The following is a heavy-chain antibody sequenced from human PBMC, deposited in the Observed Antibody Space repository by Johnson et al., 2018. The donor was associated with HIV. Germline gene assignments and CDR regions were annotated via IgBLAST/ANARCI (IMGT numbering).Heavy chain of an antibody. D-gene: IGHD3-3*01. V-gene: IGHV3-30*03. CDR3: AGGSSMRGVVFDAFHI. J-gene: IGHJ3*02. CDR1: GFTFSNYG. CDR2: ISFDGSNK. Sequence: QVKLVESGGGVVQPGRSLRLSCAASGFTFSNYGMHWVRQAPGKGLEWVAVISFDGSNKYYADSVKGRFTISRDNSKNTLYLQMNSLRAEDTAVYYCAGGSSMRGVVFDAFHIWGQGTMVTVSS.